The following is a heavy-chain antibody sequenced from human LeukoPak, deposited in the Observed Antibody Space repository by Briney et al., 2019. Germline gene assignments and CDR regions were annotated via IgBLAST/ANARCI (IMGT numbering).Heavy chain of an antibody. V-gene: IGHV3-23*01. CDR3: ARAVAAADSY. CDR1: GFTFSSYA. J-gene: IGHJ4*02. D-gene: IGHD6-13*01. CDR2: ISGSGGTT. Sequence: GGSLRLSCAASGFTFSSYAMHWVRQAPGKGLEWVSVISGSGGTTYYADSVKGRFTTSRDNSKNTLYLQMNSLRAEDTAVYSCARAVAAADSYWGRGTLVTVSS.